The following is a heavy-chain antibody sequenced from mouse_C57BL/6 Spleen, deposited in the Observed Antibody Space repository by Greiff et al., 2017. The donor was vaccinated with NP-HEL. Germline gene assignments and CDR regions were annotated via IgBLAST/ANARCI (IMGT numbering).Heavy chain of an antibody. CDR3: ARVDYDKNYAMDY. J-gene: IGHJ4*01. V-gene: IGHV3-6*01. CDR1: GYSITSGYY. D-gene: IGHD2-4*01. Sequence: ESGPGLVKPSQSLSLTCSVTGYSITSGYYWNWIRQFPGNKLEWMGYISYDGSNNYNPSLKNRISITRDTSKNQFFLKLNSVTTEDTATYYCARVDYDKNYAMDYWGQGTSVTVSS. CDR2: ISYDGSN.